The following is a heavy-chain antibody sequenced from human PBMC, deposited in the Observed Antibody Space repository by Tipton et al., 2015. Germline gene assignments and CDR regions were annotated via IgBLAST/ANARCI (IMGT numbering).Heavy chain of an antibody. J-gene: IGHJ6*02. CDR1: GGSFSGYS. Sequence: LRLSCAVYGGSFSGYSWSWIRQPPGKGLEWIGEINHSGRTNYNPSLKSRVSISVDTSKSQFFLKLNSVTAADTAVYYCARDLEHGMDVWGQGTTVTVSS. V-gene: IGHV4-34*01. CDR3: ARDLEHGMDV. D-gene: IGHD5-24*01. CDR2: INHSGRT.